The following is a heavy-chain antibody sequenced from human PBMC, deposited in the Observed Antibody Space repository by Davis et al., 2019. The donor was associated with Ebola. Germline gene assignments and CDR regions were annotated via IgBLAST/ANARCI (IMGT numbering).Heavy chain of an antibody. CDR2: TIPMFGLA. D-gene: IGHD4-17*01. J-gene: IGHJ6*02. CDR1: GGSFSSYS. CDR3: ARDRTTVTYYYGMDV. Sequence: SVKVSCNASGGSFSSYSISWVRQAPGQGLEWMGGTIPMFGLANYAQKFQGRVTITADKSTSTAYMELSSLRSEDTAVYYCARDRTTVTYYYGMDVWGQGTTVTVSS. V-gene: IGHV1-69*10.